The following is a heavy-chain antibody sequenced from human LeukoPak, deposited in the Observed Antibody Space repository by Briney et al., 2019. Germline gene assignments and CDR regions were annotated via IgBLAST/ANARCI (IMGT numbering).Heavy chain of an antibody. V-gene: IGHV3-21*01. CDR3: ARDRVAAAGIAIYYYYGMDV. Sequence: GGSLRLSCAASGFTLSSYSMNLVRQAPGKGLEWVSSISSSSSYIYYADSVKGRFTISRDNAKNSLYLQMNSLRAEDTAVYYCARDRVAAAGIAIYYYYGMDVWGQGTTVTVSS. CDR2: ISSSSSYI. CDR1: GFTLSSYS. J-gene: IGHJ6*02. D-gene: IGHD6-13*01.